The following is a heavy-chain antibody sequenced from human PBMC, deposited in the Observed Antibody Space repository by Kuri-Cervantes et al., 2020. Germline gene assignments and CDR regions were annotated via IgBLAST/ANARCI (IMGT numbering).Heavy chain of an antibody. CDR1: AFTFSNYG. D-gene: IGHD5/OR15-5a*01. V-gene: IGHV3-33*01. CDR3: AREDAAMARGVYHFDH. J-gene: IGHJ4*02. Sequence: GGSLRLSCAASAFTFSNYGMHWVRQAPGKGLEWVAVIWSDGSKKFYADSLKGRLSVSRDNSNNTLYLQMNSLRVEDTAVYYCAREDAAMARGVYHFDHWGQGLLVTVSS. CDR2: IWSDGSKK.